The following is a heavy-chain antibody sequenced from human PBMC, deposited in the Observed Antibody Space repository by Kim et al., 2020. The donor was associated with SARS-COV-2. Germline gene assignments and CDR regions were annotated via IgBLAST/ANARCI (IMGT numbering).Heavy chain of an antibody. J-gene: IGHJ6*02. V-gene: IGHV1-69*13. CDR2: IIPIFGTA. CDR1: GGTFSSYA. CDR3: ARGVLRYFDWLLLSGYYGMDV. Sequence: SVKVSCKASGGTFSSYAISWVRQAPGQGLEWMGGIIPIFGTANYAQKFQGRVTITADESTSTAYMELSSLRSEDTAVYYCARGVLRYFDWLLLSGYYGMDVWGQGTTVTVSS. D-gene: IGHD3-9*01.